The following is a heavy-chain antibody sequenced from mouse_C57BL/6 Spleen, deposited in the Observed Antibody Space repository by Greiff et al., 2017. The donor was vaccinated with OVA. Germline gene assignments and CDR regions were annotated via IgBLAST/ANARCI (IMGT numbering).Heavy chain of an antibody. CDR3: ARWDSYRGDY. V-gene: IGHV1-69*01. CDR2: IDPSDSYT. J-gene: IGHJ2*01. Sequence: VQLQQPGAELVMPGASVKLSCKASGYTFTSYWMHWVKQRPGQGLEWIGEIDPSDSYTNYNQKFKGKSTLTVDKSSSTAYMQLSSLTSEDSAVYCCARWDSYRGDYWRQGTPLTVSS. D-gene: IGHD4-1*01. CDR1: GYTFTSYW.